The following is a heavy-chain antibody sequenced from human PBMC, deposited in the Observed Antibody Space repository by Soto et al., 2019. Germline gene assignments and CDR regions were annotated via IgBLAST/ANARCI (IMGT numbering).Heavy chain of an antibody. CDR3: AKYSGYLDY. CDR1: GGSIRSYY. Sequence: PSETLSLTCTVSGGSIRSYYWSWIRQPPGKGLEWIGYIYYGGNTNYNPSLKSRVTMSVDTSKNQFSLKLRSVTAADTAVHYCAKYSGYLDYWGQGTLVTVSS. CDR2: IYYGGNT. V-gene: IGHV4-59*01. J-gene: IGHJ4*02. D-gene: IGHD3-22*01.